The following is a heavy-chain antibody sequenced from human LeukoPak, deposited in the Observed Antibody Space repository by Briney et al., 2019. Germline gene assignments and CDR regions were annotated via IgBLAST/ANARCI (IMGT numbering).Heavy chain of an antibody. V-gene: IGHV1-69*13. CDR2: IIPIFGTA. J-gene: IGHJ3*02. Sequence: SVKVSRKASGGSFSSYAISWVRQAPGPALEWMGGIIPIFGTANYAQKFQGRVTITADESTSTAYMDLSSLRFEDTAVYYCAGNLNYYDSSGYYYGAFDIWGQGTMVTVSS. CDR1: GGSFSSYA. CDR3: AGNLNYYDSSGYYYGAFDI. D-gene: IGHD3-22*01.